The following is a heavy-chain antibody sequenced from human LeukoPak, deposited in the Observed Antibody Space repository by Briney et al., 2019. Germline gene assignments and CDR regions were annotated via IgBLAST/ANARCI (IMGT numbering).Heavy chain of an antibody. Sequence: ASVKVSCKASGYTFTSYGISWVRQAPEQGLEWMGWISAYNGNTNYAQKLQGRVTMTTDTSTSTAYMELRSLRSDDTAVYYCARSPNYYDSSGYYYPLNWGQGTQVTVSS. CDR1: GYTFTSYG. V-gene: IGHV1-18*01. J-gene: IGHJ4*02. CDR3: ARSPNYYDSSGYYYPLN. D-gene: IGHD3-22*01. CDR2: ISAYNGNT.